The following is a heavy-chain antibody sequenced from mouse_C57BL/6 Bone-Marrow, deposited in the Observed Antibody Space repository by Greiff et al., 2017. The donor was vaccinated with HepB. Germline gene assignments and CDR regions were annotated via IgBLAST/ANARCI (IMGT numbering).Heavy chain of an antibody. D-gene: IGHD1-1*01. CDR2: INPNYGTT. V-gene: IGHV1-39*01. CDR1: GYSFTDYN. CDR3: ARIPIITTVEGYAMDY. J-gene: IGHJ4*01. Sequence: VHVKQSGPELVKPGASVKISCKASGYSFTDYNMNWVKQSNGKSLEWIGVINPNYGTTSYNQKFKGKATLTVDQSSSTAYMQLNSLTSEDSAVYYCARIPIITTVEGYAMDYWGQGTSVTVSS.